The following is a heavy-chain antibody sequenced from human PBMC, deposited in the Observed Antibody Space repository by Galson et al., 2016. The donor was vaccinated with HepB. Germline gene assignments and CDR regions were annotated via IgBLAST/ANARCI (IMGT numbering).Heavy chain of an antibody. D-gene: IGHD6-13*01. CDR1: GFTFSSYA. J-gene: IGHJ4*02. V-gene: IGHV3-23*01. CDR2: ISGSDGST. CDR3: AKGQQLAYFDY. Sequence: SLRLSCAASGFTFSSYAMGWVRQAPGKGLEWVSAISGSDGSTYYADSVKGRFTISRDNSKNTLYLQMNSLRAEDTAVYYCAKGQQLAYFDYWGQGTLVTVSS.